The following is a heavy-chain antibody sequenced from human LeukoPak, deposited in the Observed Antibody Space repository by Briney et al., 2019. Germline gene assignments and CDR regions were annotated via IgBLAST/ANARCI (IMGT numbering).Heavy chain of an antibody. CDR2: IYYSGST. CDR1: GGSISRHY. CDR3: ARLNSRIAAERFFDL. J-gene: IGHJ2*01. V-gene: IGHV4-59*11. Sequence: SETLSLTCTVSGGSISRHYWSWTRQPPGKGLEWIGYIYYSGSTNYIPSLKSRVTISVDTSKNQFSLKLSSVTAADTAVYYCARLNSRIAAERFFDLWGRGTLVAVCS. D-gene: IGHD6-13*01.